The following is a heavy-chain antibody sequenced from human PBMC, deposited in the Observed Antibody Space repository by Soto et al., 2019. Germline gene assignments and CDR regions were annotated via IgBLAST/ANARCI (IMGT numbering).Heavy chain of an antibody. V-gene: IGHV4-59*08. D-gene: IGHD4-4*01. CDR3: ARLSNEYRKSLDN. CDR1: GGSISGYY. Sequence: QLQLQESGPGLVKPSETLTLTCPVSGGSISGYYWSWIRQPPGEGLEWIAFIHYTRSSNSNPSLERRVTMTIDTSKNQFSLKLSSVTAADTAVYYCARLSNEYRKSLDNWGQGTLVTVS. CDR2: IHYTRSS. J-gene: IGHJ4*02.